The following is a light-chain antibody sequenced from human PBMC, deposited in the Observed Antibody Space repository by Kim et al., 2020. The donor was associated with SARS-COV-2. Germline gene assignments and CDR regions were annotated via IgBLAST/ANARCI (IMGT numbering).Light chain of an antibody. CDR1: QSISSSY. J-gene: IGKJ4*01. CDR2: GAS. Sequence: EIALTQSPGTLSLSPGERANPTCRASQSISSSYFSWYQQKPGQAPRLLISGASSRAAGIPHRFRGSGSGTDFTLTISRLEPEDFAVYYCQQHDNAPLTFGGGTKVDIK. V-gene: IGKV3-20*01. CDR3: QQHDNAPLT.